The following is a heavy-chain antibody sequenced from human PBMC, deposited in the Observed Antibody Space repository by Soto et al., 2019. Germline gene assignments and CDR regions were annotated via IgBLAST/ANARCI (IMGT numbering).Heavy chain of an antibody. CDR2: ISYDEIDK. D-gene: IGHD3-10*01. CDR1: GFTFSNYT. Sequence: LRLSCAASGFTFSNYTMHWVRQAPGKGLEWEALISYDEIDKYFADAVKGRFTISRDNSKNTLYLQMDSLRAEDTAVYYCAGRSGSSDYWGRGTLVTVSS. V-gene: IGHV3-30*04. CDR3: AGRSGSSDY. J-gene: IGHJ4*02.